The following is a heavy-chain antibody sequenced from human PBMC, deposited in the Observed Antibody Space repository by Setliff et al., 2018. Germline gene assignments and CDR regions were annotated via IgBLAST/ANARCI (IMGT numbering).Heavy chain of an antibody. J-gene: IGHJ6*02. CDR1: GGTFSSYA. Sequence: GASVKVSCKASGGTFSSYAISWVRQAPGQGFEWMGGIIPVFGTADYAQKFQGRVTITADESTTTFYMEVSSLRSDDTAVYYYAGEFFWSGYTDRQYYFYGMDVWGQGTTVTVSS. CDR2: IIPVFGTA. D-gene: IGHD3-3*01. V-gene: IGHV1-69*13. CDR3: AGEFFWSGYTDRQYYFYGMDV.